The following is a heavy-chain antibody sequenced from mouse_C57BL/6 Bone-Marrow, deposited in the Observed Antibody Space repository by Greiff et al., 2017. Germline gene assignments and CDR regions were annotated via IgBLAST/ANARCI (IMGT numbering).Heavy chain of an antibody. CDR2: IYPGSGST. D-gene: IGHD2-4*01. J-gene: IGHJ3*01. CDR3: ARWIYYDYDEAWFAY. CDR1: GYTFTSYW. V-gene: IGHV1-55*01. Sequence: VQLKQSGAELVKPGASVKMSCKASGYTFTSYWITWVKQRPGQGLEWIGDIYPGSGSTNYNEKFKSKATLTVDTSSSTAYMQLSSLTSEDAAVYYCARWIYYDYDEAWFAYWGQGTLVTVSA.